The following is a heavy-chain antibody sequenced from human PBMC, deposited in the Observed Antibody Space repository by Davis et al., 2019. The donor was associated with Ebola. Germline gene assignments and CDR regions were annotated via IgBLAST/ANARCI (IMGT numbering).Heavy chain of an antibody. V-gene: IGHV1-69*13. D-gene: IGHD2-8*02. CDR1: GGTFSSYA. J-gene: IGHJ6*02. Sequence: SVKVSCKASGGTFSSYAISWVRQAPGQGLEWMGGITPIFGTANYAQKFQGRVTITADESTSTAYMELSRLRSDDTAVYYCARDQRCTGGVCYTVGYYGMDVWGQGTTVTVSS. CDR3: ARDQRCTGGVCYTVGYYGMDV. CDR2: ITPIFGTA.